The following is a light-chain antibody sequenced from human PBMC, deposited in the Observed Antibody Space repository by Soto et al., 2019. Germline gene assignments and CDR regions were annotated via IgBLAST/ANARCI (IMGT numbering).Light chain of an antibody. CDR1: QSVSNN. J-gene: IGKJ1*01. Sequence: EIVMTQSPATLSVSPGERATLSCRASQSVSNNLAWYQQQPGQATRLIIYGASTTAYGIPARFSASVSGTEFTLTISSLQSEDFAVYYCLHYNDWPRWTFGQGTKVDIK. CDR2: GAS. CDR3: LHYNDWPRWT. V-gene: IGKV3-15*01.